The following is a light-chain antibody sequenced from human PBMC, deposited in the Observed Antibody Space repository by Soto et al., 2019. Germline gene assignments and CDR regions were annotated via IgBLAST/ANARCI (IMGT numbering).Light chain of an antibody. V-gene: IGLV2-14*01. Sequence: QPVLTQPASVSGSLGQSITIPCTGTSSDIGVYNYVAWYQHHPGKAPKLMLYEVSVRPSGVSNRFSGSKSGNTASLTISGLQAEDEADYYCTSSSSTVVVFGGGTKLTVL. CDR1: SSDIGVYNY. J-gene: IGLJ2*01. CDR3: TSSSSTVVV. CDR2: EVS.